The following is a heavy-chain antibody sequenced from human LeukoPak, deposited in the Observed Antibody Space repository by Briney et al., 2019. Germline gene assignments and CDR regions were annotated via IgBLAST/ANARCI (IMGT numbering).Heavy chain of an antibody. D-gene: IGHD2-15*01. V-gene: IGHV1-69*04. CDR2: IIPVLGIA. CDR3: ASSPYTYGGNPLYYYGMDV. J-gene: IGHJ6*02. Sequence: SVKVSCKASGGTFSSYAISWVRQAPGQGLEWMGRIIPVLGIANYAQKFQGRVTITADKSTSTAYMELSSLRSEDTAVYYCASSPYTYGGNPLYYYGMDVWGQGTTVTVSS. CDR1: GGTFSSYA.